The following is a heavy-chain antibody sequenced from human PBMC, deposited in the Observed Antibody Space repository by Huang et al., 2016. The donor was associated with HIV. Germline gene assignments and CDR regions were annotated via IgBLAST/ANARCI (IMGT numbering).Heavy chain of an antibody. CDR3: AADKFNHGFDL. V-gene: IGHV1-24*01. CDR1: GHTLSKLS. CDR2: FDRETGET. J-gene: IGHJ2*01. D-gene: IGHD2-15*01. Sequence: QGQLIQSGAEVKKPGASVKGSCKVSGHTLSKLSMRWVRQAPGRGLGVMGGFDRETGETIYAQKFQDRVSVTMDTSTDTAYMELSSLRSDDTAVYYCAADKFNHGFDLWGRGTLVTVSS.